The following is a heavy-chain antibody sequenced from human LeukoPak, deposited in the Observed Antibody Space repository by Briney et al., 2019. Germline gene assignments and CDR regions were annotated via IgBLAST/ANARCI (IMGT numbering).Heavy chain of an antibody. D-gene: IGHD6-19*01. CDR2: ISGSGGST. Sequence: PGGSLRLSCAASGFTFSCYAMSWVRQAPGKGLEWVSAISGSGGSTYYADSVKGRFTISRDNSKNTLYLQMNSLRAKDTAVYYCANSPSSGWYGRPSWFDPWGQGTLVTVSS. CDR3: ANSPSSGWYGRPSWFDP. J-gene: IGHJ5*02. CDR1: GFTFSCYA. V-gene: IGHV3-23*01.